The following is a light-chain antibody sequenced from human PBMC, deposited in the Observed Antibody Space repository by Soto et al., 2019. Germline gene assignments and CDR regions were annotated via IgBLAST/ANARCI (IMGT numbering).Light chain of an antibody. V-gene: IGKV1-5*01. CDR2: DAS. CDR3: QQLNSYPLFT. Sequence: IQMTQSPSTLSASVGDTVTITCRASQTISGWLAWYQQRPGKAPNLLIFDASTLQSGVPSRFSGSGSGTDFTLTISSLQTEDFATYYCQQLNSYPLFTFGPGTKVDIK. CDR1: QTISGW. J-gene: IGKJ3*01.